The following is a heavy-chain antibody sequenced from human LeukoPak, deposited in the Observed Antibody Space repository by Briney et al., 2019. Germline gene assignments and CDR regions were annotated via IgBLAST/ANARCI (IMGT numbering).Heavy chain of an antibody. D-gene: IGHD2-2*01. V-gene: IGHV3-23*01. CDR2: ISGGGGRT. J-gene: IGHJ6*02. Sequence: GGSLRLSCAASGFTFSSYAMSWVRQAPGKGLEWVSGISGGGGRTHYADSVKGRVTISRDNSKNTLYLQMNSPRAEDTAVYYCAKDLRYCSSTRCYYSGMDVWGQGTTVTVSS. CDR3: AKDLRYCSSTRCYYSGMDV. CDR1: GFTFSSYA.